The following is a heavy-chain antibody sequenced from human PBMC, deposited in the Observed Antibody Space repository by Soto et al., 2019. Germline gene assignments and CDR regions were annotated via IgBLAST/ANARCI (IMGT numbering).Heavy chain of an antibody. Sequence: ASVKVSCKASGYTFTSYDINWVRQATGQGLEWMGWMNPNSGNTGYAQKFQGRVTMTRNISISTAYMELSSLRSEDTAVYYCARNMAVAGTDDAFDIWGQGTMVTVSS. D-gene: IGHD6-19*01. CDR1: GYTFTSYD. CDR3: ARNMAVAGTDDAFDI. J-gene: IGHJ3*02. CDR2: MNPNSGNT. V-gene: IGHV1-8*02.